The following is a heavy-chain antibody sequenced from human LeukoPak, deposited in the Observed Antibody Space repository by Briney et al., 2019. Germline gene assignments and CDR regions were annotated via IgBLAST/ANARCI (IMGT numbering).Heavy chain of an antibody. V-gene: IGHV4-34*01. CDR2: INHSGST. J-gene: IGHJ4*02. CDR3: ARGHDERGFGPPAGTRKKDFDY. D-gene: IGHD6-13*01. Sequence: PSETLSLTCAVYGGSFSGYYWSWIRQPPGKGLEWIGEINHSGSTNYNPSLKSRVTISVDTSKNQFSLKLSSVTAADTAVYYCARGHDERGFGPPAGTRKKDFDYWGQGTLVTVSS. CDR1: GGSFSGYY.